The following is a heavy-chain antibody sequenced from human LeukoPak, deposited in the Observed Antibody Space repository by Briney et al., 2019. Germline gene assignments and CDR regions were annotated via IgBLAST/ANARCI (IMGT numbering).Heavy chain of an antibody. J-gene: IGHJ4*02. Sequence: ASVKVSCKASGYTFTSYYMHRVRQAPGQGLEWMGIINPSDGSTRYPQKFQGRVTMTRDTSTSTVYMELSSLRSEDTAVYYCARDPTAYSGSYSFDYWGQGTLVTVSS. D-gene: IGHD1-26*01. V-gene: IGHV1-46*01. CDR3: ARDPTAYSGSYSFDY. CDR2: INPSDGST. CDR1: GYTFTSYY.